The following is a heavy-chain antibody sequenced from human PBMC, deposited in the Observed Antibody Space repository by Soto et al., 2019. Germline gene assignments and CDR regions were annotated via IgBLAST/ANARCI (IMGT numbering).Heavy chain of an antibody. CDR3: GDIVARQN. D-gene: IGHD5-12*01. V-gene: IGHV3-23*01. Sequence: EVQLLESGGGLVQPGGSLRLSCVGSGLTFSTYAMSWVRQAPGKGLEWLSVISQSGDQTYYADSVKGRFTISKDNSKNTLYLPRNSLRAEDTAVYYCGDIVARQNWGKGTLVTVSS. CDR2: ISQSGDQT. J-gene: IGHJ4*02. CDR1: GLTFSTYA.